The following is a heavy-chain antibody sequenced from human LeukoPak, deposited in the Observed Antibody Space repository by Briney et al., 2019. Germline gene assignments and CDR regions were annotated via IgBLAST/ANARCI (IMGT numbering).Heavy chain of an antibody. D-gene: IGHD1-14*01. J-gene: IGHJ4*02. Sequence: GGSLRLSCAASGFSLSTSTMNWVRQAPGKGLEWISSIGKTSRDMYYADSVRGRFTISRDNAKNSLFLLMNSLRVEDTSVYSFVRGDNRDYCGQGTLVTVSS. CDR3: VRGDNRDY. V-gene: IGHV3-21*01. CDR1: GFSLSTST. CDR2: IGKTSRDM.